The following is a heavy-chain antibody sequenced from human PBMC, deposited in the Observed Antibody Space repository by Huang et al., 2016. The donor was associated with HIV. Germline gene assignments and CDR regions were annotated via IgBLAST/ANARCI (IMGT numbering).Heavy chain of an antibody. CDR1: GDSVSSHY. CDR3: VRDQGRLAVGGIDNWFDP. J-gene: IGHJ5*02. Sequence: QVRLQESGPGLVKPSETLSLSCTVSGDSVSSHYWGWIRHPPGKGLEGIGTVYDSGTTKYNPRLKSRITISVDTSKNGVSLNSTSVSAADTAMYFCVRDQGRLAVGGIDNWFDPWGQGALVTVSS. V-gene: IGHV4-59*02. CDR2: VYDSGTT. D-gene: IGHD6-19*01.